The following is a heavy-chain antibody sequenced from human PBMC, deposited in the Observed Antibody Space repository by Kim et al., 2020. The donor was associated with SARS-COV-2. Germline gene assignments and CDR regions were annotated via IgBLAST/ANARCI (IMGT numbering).Heavy chain of an antibody. CDR1: GFTLRSYW. V-gene: IGHV3-74*01. D-gene: IGHD3-10*02. Sequence: GGSLRLSCAASGFTLRSYWINWVRQAPGKGLVWVSRIGGDGISTHYADSVKGRFTVSRDNDDNTVYLQMNSLRADDTAVYYCARGMFKTGFVVWGQGTTVTVSS. CDR3: ARGMFKTGFVV. CDR2: IGGDGIST. J-gene: IGHJ6*02.